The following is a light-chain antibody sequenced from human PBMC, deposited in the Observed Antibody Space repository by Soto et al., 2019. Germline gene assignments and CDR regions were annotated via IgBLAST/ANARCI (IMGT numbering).Light chain of an antibody. V-gene: IGKV3-11*01. CDR2: GAF. J-gene: IGKJ5*01. Sequence: EIVLIQSPATLSLNPGERATLSCRASPSVANFVAWYQQKPGQAPRLLIYGAFNRATGIPARFSGSGSGTDFTLTISSLEPEDAAVYYCQQRNVWPPVTFGQGTRLEIK. CDR1: PSVANF. CDR3: QQRNVWPPVT.